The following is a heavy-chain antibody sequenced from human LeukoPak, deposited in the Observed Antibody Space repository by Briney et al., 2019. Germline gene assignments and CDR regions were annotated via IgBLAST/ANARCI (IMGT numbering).Heavy chain of an antibody. CDR3: AKEPYCSSTSCIGEYFQR. CDR2: ISYDGSNK. CDR1: GFTFSSYG. Sequence: GRSLRLSCAASGFTFSSYGMHWVRQAPGKGLGWVAVISYDGSNKYYADSVKGRFTISRDNSKNTLYLQMNSLRAEDAAVYYCAKEPYCSSTSCIGEYFQRWGQGTLVTASS. J-gene: IGHJ1*01. D-gene: IGHD2-2*01. V-gene: IGHV3-30*18.